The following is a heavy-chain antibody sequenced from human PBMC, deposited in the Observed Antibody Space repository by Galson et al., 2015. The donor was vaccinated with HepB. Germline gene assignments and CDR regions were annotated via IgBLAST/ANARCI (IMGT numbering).Heavy chain of an antibody. J-gene: IGHJ6*02. CDR3: ARSWRDGYYGSGSYRSGYYGMDV. D-gene: IGHD3-10*01. Sequence: SETLSLTCTVSGGSISSYYWSWIRQPPGKGLEWIGYIYYSGSTNYNPSLKSRVTISVDTSKNQFSLKLSSVTAADTAVYYCARSWRDGYYGSGSYRSGYYGMDVWGQGTTVTVSS. CDR2: IYYSGST. V-gene: IGHV4-59*01. CDR1: GGSISSYY.